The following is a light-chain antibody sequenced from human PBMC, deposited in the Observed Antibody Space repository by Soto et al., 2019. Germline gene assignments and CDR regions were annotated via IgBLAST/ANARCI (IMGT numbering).Light chain of an antibody. J-gene: IGKJ1*01. CDR2: LAS. CDR1: QSVLSSY. CDR3: QQHGSSPWT. V-gene: IGKV3-20*01. Sequence: EIVLTQSPGTLSLSPGERATLSCRASQSVLSSYLAWYQQKPVQAPRLLIYLASSRAAGIPDWFIGSGSGRNFTLTKTRLAPEDFEVYYCQQHGSSPWTFGQGTRV.